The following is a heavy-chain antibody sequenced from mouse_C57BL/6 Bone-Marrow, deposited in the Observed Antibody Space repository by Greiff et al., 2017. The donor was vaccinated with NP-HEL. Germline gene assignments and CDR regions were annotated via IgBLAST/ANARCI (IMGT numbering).Heavy chain of an antibody. CDR2: IYPGSGNT. CDR1: GYTFTHYY. J-gene: IGHJ2*01. D-gene: IGHD1-1*01. V-gene: IGHV1-84*01. Sequence: LMESGPELVKPGASVQISCKASGYTFTHYYINWVKQRPGQGLEWIGWIYPGSGNTKYNEKFKGKATLTVDTSSSTVYRQLSSLNSEDSAVYFCTRDGASYYYGSSYYYFDYWGQGTTLTVSS. CDR3: TRDGASYYYGSSYYYFDY.